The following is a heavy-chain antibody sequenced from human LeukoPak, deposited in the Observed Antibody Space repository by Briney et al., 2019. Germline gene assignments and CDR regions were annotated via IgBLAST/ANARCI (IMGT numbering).Heavy chain of an antibody. Sequence: SETLSLTCTVSGGSISSGDYYWSWIRQPPGKGLEWIGYIYYSGSTYYNPSLKSRVTISVDTSKNQFSLKLSSVTAADTAVYYCARVWVFDYYDSSGYSYCFDYWGQGTLVTVSS. J-gene: IGHJ4*02. CDR1: GGSISSGDYY. V-gene: IGHV4-30-4*01. CDR2: IYYSGST. D-gene: IGHD3-22*01. CDR3: ARVWVFDYYDSSGYSYCFDY.